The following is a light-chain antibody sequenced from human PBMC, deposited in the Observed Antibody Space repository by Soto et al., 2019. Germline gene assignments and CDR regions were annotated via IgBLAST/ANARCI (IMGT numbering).Light chain of an antibody. CDR1: SGHSSYA. Sequence: QSVLTQSPSASASLGASVKLTCTLSSGHSSYAITWHQQQPERGPRFLMKLNNDGSHIKGDGIPDRFSGSTSGAERYLTISSLQSEDEADYYCQTWGTDTNWVFGGGTKLTVL. J-gene: IGLJ3*02. V-gene: IGLV4-69*01. CDR2: LNNDGSH. CDR3: QTWGTDTNWV.